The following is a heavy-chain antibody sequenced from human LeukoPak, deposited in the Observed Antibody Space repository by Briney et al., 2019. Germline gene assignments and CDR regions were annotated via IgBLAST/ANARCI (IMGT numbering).Heavy chain of an antibody. D-gene: IGHD5-12*01. CDR1: GGTFSSYA. Sequence: SVKVSCKASGGTFSSYAISWVRQAPGQGLEWMGGIIPIFGTANYAQKFQGRVTITADKSTSTAYMELSSLRSEDTAVYYCATAFGEWLRYGVTDYWGQGTLVTVSS. CDR2: IIPIFGTA. CDR3: ATAFGEWLRYGVTDY. V-gene: IGHV1-69*06. J-gene: IGHJ4*02.